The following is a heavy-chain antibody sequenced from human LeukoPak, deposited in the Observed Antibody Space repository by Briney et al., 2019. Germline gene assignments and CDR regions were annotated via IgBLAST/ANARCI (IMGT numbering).Heavy chain of an antibody. Sequence: GGSLRLSCAASGFTFSSYAMSWVRPAPGKGLEWVSAISGSGGSTYYADSVKGRFTISRDNSKNTLYLQMNSLRAEDTAVYYCAIPPGDYSSGWYPPPSYWGQGTLVTVSS. CDR3: AIPPGDYSSGWYPPPSY. J-gene: IGHJ4*02. CDR1: GFTFSSYA. CDR2: ISGSGGST. V-gene: IGHV3-23*01. D-gene: IGHD6-19*01.